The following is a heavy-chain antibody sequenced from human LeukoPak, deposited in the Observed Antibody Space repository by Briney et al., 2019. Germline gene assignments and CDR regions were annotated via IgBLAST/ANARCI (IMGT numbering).Heavy chain of an antibody. CDR3: ARGGKSAYGWFDP. V-gene: IGHV5-10-1*01. J-gene: IGHJ5*02. D-gene: IGHD5-12*01. Sequence: GESLEVSCKGSGYSFTSYWISWVRKMPGKGLEWMGTIDPSDSYTNYSPSFQGHVTISADKSISTAYLQWSSLKASDTAMYYCARGGKSAYGWFDPRGAGDLGTVSS. CDR2: IDPSDSYT. CDR1: GYSFTSYW.